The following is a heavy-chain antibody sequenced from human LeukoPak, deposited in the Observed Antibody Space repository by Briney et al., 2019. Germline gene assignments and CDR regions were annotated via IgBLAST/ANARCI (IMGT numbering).Heavy chain of an antibody. CDR1: GFTFTRNC. D-gene: IGHD3-3*01. CDR2: IPHDGSNA. CDR3: ATGSDFYYAS. J-gene: IGHJ5*02. Sequence: AGGSLRLSCVASGFTFTRNCMHWVRQAPGKGLQWVAAIPHDGSNAYYADSVKGRFTISRDDSKNTQYLQMNSLRIEDSAVYYRATGSDFYYASWGQGTLVTVSS. V-gene: IGHV3-30-3*01.